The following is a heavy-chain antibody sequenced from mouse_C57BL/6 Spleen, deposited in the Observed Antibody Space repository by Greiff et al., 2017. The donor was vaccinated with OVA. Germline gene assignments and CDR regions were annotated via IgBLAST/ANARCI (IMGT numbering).Heavy chain of an antibody. CDR1: GFNIKDYY. CDR3: ARGTRYFDY. D-gene: IGHD2-14*01. V-gene: IGHV14-2*01. Sequence: EVKLVESGAELVKPGASVKLSCTASGFNIKDYYMHWVKQRTEQGLEWIGRIDPEDGETKYAPKFQGKATITADTSSNTAYLQLSSLTSEDTAVYYCARGTRYFDYWGQGTTLTVSS. J-gene: IGHJ2*01. CDR2: IDPEDGET.